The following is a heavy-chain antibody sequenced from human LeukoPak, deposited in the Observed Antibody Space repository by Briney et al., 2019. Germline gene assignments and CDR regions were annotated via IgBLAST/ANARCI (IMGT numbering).Heavy chain of an antibody. V-gene: IGHV4-30-2*01. Sequence: PSETLSLTCAVSGGSISSGGYSWSWIRQPPGKGLEWIGYIYHSGSTNYNPSLKSRVTISEDTSKNQFYLKLSSVTAADTAVYYCARGVYSSSWYIDWGQGTLVTVSS. D-gene: IGHD6-13*01. CDR2: IYHSGST. CDR1: GGSISSGGYS. CDR3: ARGVYSSSWYID. J-gene: IGHJ4*02.